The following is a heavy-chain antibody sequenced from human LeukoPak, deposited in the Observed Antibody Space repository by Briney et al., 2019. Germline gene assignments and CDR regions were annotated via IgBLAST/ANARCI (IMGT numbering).Heavy chain of an antibody. CDR1: GGSFSGYY. V-gene: IGHV4-34*01. Sequence: PSETLSLTCAVYGGSFSGYYWSWIRQPPGKGLEWIGEINHSGSTNYNPSLKSRVTMSVDTSKNQFSLKLSSVTAADTAVYYCARDHGSSSWTRRFDPWGQGTLVTVSS. CDR3: ARDHGSSSWTRRFDP. CDR2: INHSGST. D-gene: IGHD6-13*01. J-gene: IGHJ5*02.